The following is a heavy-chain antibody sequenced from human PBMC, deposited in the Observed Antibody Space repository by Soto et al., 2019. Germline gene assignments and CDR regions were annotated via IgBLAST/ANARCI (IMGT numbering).Heavy chain of an antibody. J-gene: IGHJ4*02. CDR2: ISGSGGAT. CDR3: AKGYYYYDSSGYYGTLDY. D-gene: IGHD3-22*01. Sequence: QAGGSLRLSCAASGFTFSRCAMSCVRQAPGKGLEWVSAISGSGGATYYADSVKGRFTISRDNSKNTLYLQMNSLRAEDTAVYYCAKGYYYYDSSGYYGTLDYWGQGTLVTVSS. V-gene: IGHV3-23*01. CDR1: GFTFSRCA.